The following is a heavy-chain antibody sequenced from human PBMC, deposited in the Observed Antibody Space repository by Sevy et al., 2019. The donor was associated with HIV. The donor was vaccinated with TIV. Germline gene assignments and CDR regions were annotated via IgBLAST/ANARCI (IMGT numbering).Heavy chain of an antibody. V-gene: IGHV3-21*01. D-gene: IGHD3-22*01. J-gene: IGHJ4*02. CDR1: GFTFSSYS. CDR2: ISSSSSYI. Sequence: GGSLRLSCAASGFTFSSYSMNWVRQAPGKELEWVSSISSSSSYIYYADSVKGRFTISRDNAKNSLYLQMNSLRAEDTAVYYCASEMYYYDSSGYYTPNYFDYWGQGTLVTVSS. CDR3: ASEMYYYDSSGYYTPNYFDY.